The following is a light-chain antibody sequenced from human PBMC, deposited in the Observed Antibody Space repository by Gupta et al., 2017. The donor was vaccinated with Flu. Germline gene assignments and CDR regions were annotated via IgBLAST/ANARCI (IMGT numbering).Light chain of an antibody. CDR1: QSVSSSY. J-gene: IGKJ2*01. CDR2: GVS. Sequence: IVLTQSAGTLSLSPGERATLCCRASQSVSSSYLAWYQQKPGQAPRLLIYGVSSRATGIPDRFSGSGSGTDFTLPITRLEPEDFAVYYCHHGNSPRKEYPFGRGTKLEIK. V-gene: IGKV3-20*01. CDR3: HHGNSPRKEYP.